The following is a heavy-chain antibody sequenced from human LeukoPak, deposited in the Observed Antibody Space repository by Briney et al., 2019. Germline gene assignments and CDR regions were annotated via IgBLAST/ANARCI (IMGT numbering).Heavy chain of an antibody. CDR1: GGSISSYY. V-gene: IGHV4-4*09. CDR2: IYTSGGT. Sequence: SETLSLTCTVSGGSISSYYWSWIRQPPGKGLEWIGYIYTSGGTNYNPSLKSRVTISVDTSKNQFSLKLSSVTAADTAVYYCARIFRLGWYFDLWGRGTLVTVSS. CDR3: ARIFRLGWYFDL. J-gene: IGHJ2*01.